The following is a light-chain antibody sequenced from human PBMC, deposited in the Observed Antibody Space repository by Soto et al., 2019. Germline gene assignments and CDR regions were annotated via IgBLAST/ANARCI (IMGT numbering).Light chain of an antibody. CDR3: KQIYSAPLT. CDR2: AAS. Sequence: DIQMTQSPSSLSASVGDRVTITCRASQSITTYLNWYRQKPGKAHKLLIYAASSLQSGVQSRFSGSGSETEFTLSIRSLQPEDFAAYFCKQIYSAPLTFGGGTKVDIK. V-gene: IGKV1-39*01. J-gene: IGKJ4*01. CDR1: QSITTY.